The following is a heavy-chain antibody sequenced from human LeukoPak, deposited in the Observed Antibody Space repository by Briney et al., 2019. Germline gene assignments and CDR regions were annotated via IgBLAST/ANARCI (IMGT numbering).Heavy chain of an antibody. D-gene: IGHD1-26*01. J-gene: IGHJ4*02. V-gene: IGHV1-2*06. Sequence: ASVKVSCKASGYTFTGYYMHWVRQAPGQGLEWMGRINPNSGGTNYAQKFQGRVTMTRDTSISTAYMELSRLRSDDTAVYYCARGVRGSFQPLVYRGQGTLVTVSS. CDR1: GYTFTGYY. CDR3: ARGVRGSFQPLVY. CDR2: INPNSGGT.